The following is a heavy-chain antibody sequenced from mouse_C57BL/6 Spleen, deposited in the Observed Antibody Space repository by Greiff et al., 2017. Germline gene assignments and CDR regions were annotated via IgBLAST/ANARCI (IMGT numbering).Heavy chain of an antibody. J-gene: IGHJ4*01. CDR1: GYTFTSYG. D-gene: IGHD1-1*01. V-gene: IGHV1-81*01. Sequence: QVQLQQSGAELARPGASVKLSCKASGYTFTSYGISWVKQRTGQGLEWIGEIYPRSGNTYYNEKFKGKATLTADKSSSTAYMELRSLTSEDSAVYFCARHLYYCGSSDDAMDYWGQGTSVTVSS. CDR2: IYPRSGNT. CDR3: ARHLYYCGSSDDAMDY.